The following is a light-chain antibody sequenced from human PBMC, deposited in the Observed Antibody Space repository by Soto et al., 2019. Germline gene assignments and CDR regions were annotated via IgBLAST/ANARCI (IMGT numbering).Light chain of an antibody. V-gene: IGKV3-20*01. CDR2: GAA. CDR1: QSVSSNY. CDR3: QQYGSSPVT. Sequence: EIVLTQSPGTLSLSPGERATLSCRASQSVSSNYLAGYQQKPGKAPSLRIYGAASRATLSPARFSGSGSGTDFTLTISRLEPEDFAVYYCQQYGSSPVTFGQGTKLEIK. J-gene: IGKJ2*01.